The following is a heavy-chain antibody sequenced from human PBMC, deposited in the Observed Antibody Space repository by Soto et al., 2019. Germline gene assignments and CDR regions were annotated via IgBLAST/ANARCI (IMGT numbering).Heavy chain of an antibody. CDR3: ASGTPVQLWVGSYYYGMDV. D-gene: IGHD5-18*01. Sequence: ASVKVSCKASGGTFSSYAISWVRQAPGQGLEWMGGIIPIFGTANYAQKFQGRVTITADESTSTAYMELSSLRSEDTAVYYCASGTPVQLWVGSYYYGMDVWGQGTTVTVSS. V-gene: IGHV1-69*13. CDR1: GGTFSSYA. J-gene: IGHJ6*02. CDR2: IIPIFGTA.